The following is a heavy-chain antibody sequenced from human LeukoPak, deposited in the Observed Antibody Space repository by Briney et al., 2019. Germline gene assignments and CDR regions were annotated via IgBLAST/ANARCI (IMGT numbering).Heavy chain of an antibody. CDR3: ASSLGIYSSSSH. J-gene: IGHJ4*02. Sequence: GGSLRLSCAASGFTFSSYSMNWVRQAPGKGLEWVSSISSSSSYIYYADSVKGRFTISRDNAKNSLYLQMNSLRAEDTAVYYCASSLGIYSSSSHWGQGTLVTVSS. CDR2: ISSSSSYI. V-gene: IGHV3-21*01. CDR1: GFTFSSYS. D-gene: IGHD6-6*01.